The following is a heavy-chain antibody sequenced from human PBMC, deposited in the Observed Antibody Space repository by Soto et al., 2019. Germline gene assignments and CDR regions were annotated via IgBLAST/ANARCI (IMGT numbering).Heavy chain of an antibody. CDR2: IKSKTDGGTT. J-gene: IGHJ6*02. D-gene: IGHD3-3*01. Sequence: GGSLRLSCAASGFTFSNAWMSWVRQAPGKGLEWVGRIKSKTDGGTTDYAAPVKGRFTISRDDSKNTLYLQMNSLKTEDTAVYYCTTDAWSGYYPPYYYYGMDVWGQGTRSPSP. V-gene: IGHV3-15*01. CDR3: TTDAWSGYYPPYYYYGMDV. CDR1: GFTFSNAW.